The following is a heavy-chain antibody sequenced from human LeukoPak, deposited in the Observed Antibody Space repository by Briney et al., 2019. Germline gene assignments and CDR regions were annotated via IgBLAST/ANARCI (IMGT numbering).Heavy chain of an antibody. J-gene: IGHJ6*02. CDR1: GFTFSSYG. CDR2: ISYDGSNK. D-gene: IGHD2-2*02. Sequence: GGSLRLSFAASGFTFSSYGMHWVRQAPGKGLEWVAVISYDGSNKYYADSVKGRFTISRDNSKNTLYLQMNSLRAEDTAVYYCARVDIVVVPAAIYPPNYYYYGMDVWGQGTTVTVSS. CDR3: ARVDIVVVPAAIYPPNYYYYGMDV. V-gene: IGHV3-30*03.